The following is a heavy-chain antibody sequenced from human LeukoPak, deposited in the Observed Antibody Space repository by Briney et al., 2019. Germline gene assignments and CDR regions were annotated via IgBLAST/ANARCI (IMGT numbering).Heavy chain of an antibody. CDR3: ARDSGDTDNWFDP. CDR2: FSNSGNT. CDR1: GGSVSSYY. V-gene: IGHV4-59*02. D-gene: IGHD2-21*02. J-gene: IGHJ5*02. Sequence: PSETLSLTCTVSGGSVSSYYWSWVRQLPGKGLEWIGYFSNSGNTNYNPSLKSRVTMSVDTSKNQFSLKLSSVTAADTAVYYCARDSGDTDNWFDPWGQGTLVTVSS.